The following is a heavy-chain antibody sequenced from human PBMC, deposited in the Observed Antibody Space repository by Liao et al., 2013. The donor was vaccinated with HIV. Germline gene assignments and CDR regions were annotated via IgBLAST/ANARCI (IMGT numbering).Heavy chain of an antibody. D-gene: IGHD5-18*01. CDR3: ARDSVGYTYGYVSYYFMDV. J-gene: IGHJ6*03. CDR1: GGAISSGDYH. V-gene: IGHV4-30-4*01. CDR2: IYKSGST. Sequence: QVQLQESGPGLVKPSQTLSLSCTVSGGAISSGDYHWSWVRQPPGKGLEWIGYIYKSGSTDYNPSLKSRVTISVDTSKNHFSLKLSSVTAADTAVYYCARDSVGYTYGYVSYYFMDVWGKGTTVTVSS.